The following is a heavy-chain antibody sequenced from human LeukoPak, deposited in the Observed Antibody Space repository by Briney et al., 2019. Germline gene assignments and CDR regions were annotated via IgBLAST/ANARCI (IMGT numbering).Heavy chain of an antibody. V-gene: IGHV3-20*04. Sequence: PGGSLRLSCTASGFAFDEHGMSWVRQVPGKGLEWVAGINWSGGGTGYAHPLRGRFTISRDNAKNSLYLQMDSLRAEDTALYYCARAPITSPFYFDYWGQGTLVTVSS. CDR2: INWSGGGT. CDR1: GFAFDEHG. CDR3: ARAPITSPFYFDY. D-gene: IGHD2-2*01. J-gene: IGHJ4*02.